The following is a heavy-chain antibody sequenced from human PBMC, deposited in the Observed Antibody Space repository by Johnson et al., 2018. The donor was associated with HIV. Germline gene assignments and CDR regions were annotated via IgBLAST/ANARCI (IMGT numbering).Heavy chain of an antibody. Sequence: QVQLVESGGGVVQPGRSLRLSCAASGFTFSSYAMHWVRQAPGKGLEWVAVISYDGSNKYYADSVKGRFTISRDNSKNTLYLQMNSLRAEDKAVYYCARIRLGYSYAHDAFDIWGQGTMVTVSS. V-gene: IGHV3-30-3*01. D-gene: IGHD5-18*01. CDR1: GFTFSSYA. J-gene: IGHJ3*02. CDR2: ISYDGSNK. CDR3: ARIRLGYSYAHDAFDI.